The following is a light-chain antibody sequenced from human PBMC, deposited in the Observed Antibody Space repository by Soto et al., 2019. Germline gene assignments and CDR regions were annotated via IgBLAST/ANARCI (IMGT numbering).Light chain of an antibody. CDR2: EVN. CDR1: SSDVGGYNY. J-gene: IGLJ1*01. V-gene: IGLV2-14*01. Sequence: QSVLTQPASVSGSPGQSITISCTGSSSDVGGYNYVSWYQQHPGKAPKLMIYEVNYRPSGVSNRFSGSKSGNTASLTISGLQAEDEADYYCSAYTSSDTGVFGDGTKVTVL. CDR3: SAYTSSDTGV.